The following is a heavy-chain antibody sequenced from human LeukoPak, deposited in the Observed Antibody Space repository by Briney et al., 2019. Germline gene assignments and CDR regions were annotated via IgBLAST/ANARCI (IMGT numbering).Heavy chain of an antibody. J-gene: IGHJ4*02. CDR1: GGSISSGGYY. V-gene: IGHV4-31*03. CDR3: ARVGTIFGGFFDY. CDR2: IYYSGST. Sequence: SETLSLTCTVSGGSISSGGYYWSWIRQHPGKGLEWIRYIYYSGSTYYNPSLKSRVTISVDTSKNQFSLKLSSVTAADTAVYYCARVGTIFGGFFDYWGQGTLVTVSS. D-gene: IGHD3-3*01.